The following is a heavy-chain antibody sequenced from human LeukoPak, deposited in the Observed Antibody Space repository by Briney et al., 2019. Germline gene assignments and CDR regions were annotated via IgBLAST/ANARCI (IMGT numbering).Heavy chain of an antibody. D-gene: IGHD3-16*02. J-gene: IGHJ4*02. CDR1: GFTFSNAW. CDR3: TTGLGDYVWGSYRYSGDY. Sequence: GGSLRLSCAASGFTFSNAWMSWVRQAPGKGLEWVGRIKSKTDGGTTDYAAPVKGRFTISRDDSKNTLYLQMNSLKTEDTAVYYCTTGLGDYVWGSYRYSGDYWGQGTLVTVSS. CDR2: IKSKTDGGTT. V-gene: IGHV3-15*01.